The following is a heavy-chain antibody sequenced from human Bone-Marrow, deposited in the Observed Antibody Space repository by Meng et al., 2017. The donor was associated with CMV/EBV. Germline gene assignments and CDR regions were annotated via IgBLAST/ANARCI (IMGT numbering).Heavy chain of an antibody. CDR2: INPNSGGT. Sequence: ASVKVSCKASGYTFTGYYMHWVRQAPGQGLEWMGWINPNSGGTNYAQKFQGRVTMTRDTSISTAYMELRSLRSDDTAVYYCARDWGRVPASCYKEWCFKYYGMDGWGQGTTVTVSS. V-gene: IGHV1-2*02. CDR1: GYTFTGYY. CDR3: ARDWGRVPASCYKEWCFKYYGMDG. D-gene: IGHD2-2*02. J-gene: IGHJ6*02.